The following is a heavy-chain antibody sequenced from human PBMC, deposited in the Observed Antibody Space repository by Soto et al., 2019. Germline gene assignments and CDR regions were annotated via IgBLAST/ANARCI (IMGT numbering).Heavy chain of an antibody. CDR1: GFTFSSYA. D-gene: IGHD6-19*01. CDR3: ARDSGAVAGTNGMDV. V-gene: IGHV3-30-3*01. CDR2: ISYDGSNK. J-gene: IGHJ6*02. Sequence: PGGSLRLSCAASGFTFSSYAMHWVRQAPGKGLEWVAVISYDGSNKYYADSVKGRFTISRDNSKNTLYLQMNSLRAEDTAVYYCARDSGAVAGTNGMDVWGQGTTVTVSS.